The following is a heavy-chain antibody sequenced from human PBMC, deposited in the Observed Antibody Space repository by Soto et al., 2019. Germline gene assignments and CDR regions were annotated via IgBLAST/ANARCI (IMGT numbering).Heavy chain of an antibody. CDR2: ISSATNYI. V-gene: IGHV3-21*06. J-gene: IGHJ4*02. CDR3: ARESEDLTSNFDY. Sequence: GGSLRLSCAASGFTFTRYSMNWVRQAPGKGLEWVSSISSATNYIYYGDSMKGRFTISRDNAKNSLYLEMNSLRAEDTAVYYCARESEDLTSNFDYWGQGTLVTVPQ. CDR1: GFTFTRYS.